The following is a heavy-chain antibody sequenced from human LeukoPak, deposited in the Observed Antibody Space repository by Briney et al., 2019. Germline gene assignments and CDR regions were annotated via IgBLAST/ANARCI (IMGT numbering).Heavy chain of an antibody. CDR1: GFTFSSYA. CDR2: ISYDGSNK. Sequence: PGGSLRLSCAASGFTFSSYAMHWVRQAPGKGPEWVAVISYDGSNKYYADSVKGRFTISRDNSKNTLYLQMNSLRAEDTAVYYCARSASDYWGQGTLVIVSS. J-gene: IGHJ4*02. CDR3: ARSASDY. V-gene: IGHV3-30-3*01.